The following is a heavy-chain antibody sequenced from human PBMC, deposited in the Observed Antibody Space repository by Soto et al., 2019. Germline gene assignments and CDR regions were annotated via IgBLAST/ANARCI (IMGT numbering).Heavy chain of an antibody. CDR1: SGSISGYY. J-gene: IGHJ4*02. V-gene: IGHV4-59*08. Sequence: QVHLQESGPGLVKPSETLSLTCTVSSGSISGYYWSWIRQPPGKGLECIGYISYIGNTHYNPSLMSRVTISIDTSKNQFSLKVTSVTAADTAVYYCARFDFGDYRGIDYWGQGTLVTVSS. CDR2: ISYIGNT. CDR3: ARFDFGDYRGIDY. D-gene: IGHD4-17*01.